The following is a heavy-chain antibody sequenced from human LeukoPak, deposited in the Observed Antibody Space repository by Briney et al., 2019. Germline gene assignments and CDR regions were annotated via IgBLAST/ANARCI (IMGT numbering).Heavy chain of an antibody. D-gene: IGHD4-17*01. CDR1: GFTFSSYS. V-gene: IGHV3-21*01. CDR3: ARDFAGDDYGDYIGWFDP. CDR2: ISSSSSYI. J-gene: IGHJ5*02. Sequence: GGSLRLSCAASGFTFSSYSMNWVRQAPGKGLEWVSSISSSSSYIYYADSVKGRFTISRDNAKNPLYLQMNSLRAEDTAVYYCARDFAGDDYGDYIGWFDPWGQGTLVTVSS.